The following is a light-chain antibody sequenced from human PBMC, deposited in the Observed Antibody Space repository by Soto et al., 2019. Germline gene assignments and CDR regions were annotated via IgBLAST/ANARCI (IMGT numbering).Light chain of an antibody. CDR3: ATWDDSLNGVV. Sequence: LTQPPSASGTPGQRVTISCSGSSFNVGGNTVNWYQQVTGTAPKFLINSNNQRPSGVPDRFSGSKSGTSASLAISGLQSEDEADYYCATWDDSLNGVVFGGGTKVTVL. CDR1: SFNVGGNT. V-gene: IGLV1-44*01. CDR2: SNN. J-gene: IGLJ2*01.